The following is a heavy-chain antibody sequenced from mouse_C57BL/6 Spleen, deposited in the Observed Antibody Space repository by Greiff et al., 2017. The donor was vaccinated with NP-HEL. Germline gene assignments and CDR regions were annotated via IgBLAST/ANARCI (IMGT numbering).Heavy chain of an antibody. CDR1: GFSLTSYG. CDR3: ARKGNYAWYFDV. V-gene: IGHV2-2*01. CDR2: IWSGGST. Sequence: QVPLKDSSPLVFHPSHSLSITCTVSGFSLTSYGVHWVRQSPGKGLEWLGVIWSGGSTDYNAAFISRLSISKDNSKSQVFIKMNSLQADDTAIYYCARKGNYAWYFDVWGTGTTVTVSS. J-gene: IGHJ1*03. D-gene: IGHD2-1*01.